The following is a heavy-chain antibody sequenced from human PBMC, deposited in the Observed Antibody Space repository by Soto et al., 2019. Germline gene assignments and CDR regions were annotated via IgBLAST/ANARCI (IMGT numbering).Heavy chain of an antibody. CDR1: GFTFSDYA. V-gene: IGHV3-23*01. CDR3: VKDGVPYNGQWDWFDL. J-gene: IGHJ5*02. D-gene: IGHD3-3*01. CDR2: IHGPGDSA. Sequence: EVQLLQSGGGLVQPGGSLRLSCAASGFTFSDYAMSWIRQAPGEGLKWVSSIHGPGDSAYYADSVKGRFSVSRDNSESTLVRQMEGLRVDDTAGYYWVKDGVPYNGQWDWFDLWGQGTLVTVSS.